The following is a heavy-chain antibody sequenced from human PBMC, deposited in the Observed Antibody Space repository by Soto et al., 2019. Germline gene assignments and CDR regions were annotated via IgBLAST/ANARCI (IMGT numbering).Heavy chain of an antibody. D-gene: IGHD3-3*01. J-gene: IGHJ6*03. V-gene: IGHV1-69*04. Sequence: SVKVSCKASGGTFSSYTISWVRQAPGQGLEWMGRIIPILGIANYAQKFQGRVTITADKSTSTAYMELSSLRSEDTAVYYCAREATIFGVVIEGDYYYYMDVWGKGTTVTVS. CDR2: IIPILGIA. CDR3: AREATIFGVVIEGDYYYYMDV. CDR1: GGTFSSYT.